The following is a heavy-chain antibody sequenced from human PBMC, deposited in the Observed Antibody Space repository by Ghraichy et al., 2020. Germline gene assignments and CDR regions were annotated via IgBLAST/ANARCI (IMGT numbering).Heavy chain of an antibody. J-gene: IGHJ4*02. CDR3: ASGTGWLQTY. V-gene: IGHV4-59*01. D-gene: IGHD5-18*01. CDR1: GGSISNYY. CDR2: VHGSGST. Sequence: SETLSLTFTVSGGSISNYYCNWFRQPPGKGLEWIGYVHGSGSTKYHPTLESRVTVSSDTAKNEFSLSLTSMTPADTAVYYCASGTGWLQTYWGQGTLVTVSS.